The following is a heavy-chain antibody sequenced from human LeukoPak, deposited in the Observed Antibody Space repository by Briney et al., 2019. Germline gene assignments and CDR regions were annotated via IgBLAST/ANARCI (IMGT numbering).Heavy chain of an antibody. CDR1: GVSISSGSYY. V-gene: IGHV4-61*02. Sequence: SETLSLTCTASGVSISSGSYYWGWLRQPAGKGLEWIGRIYTSGSTNYNPSLKSRVTISVDTSKNQFSLKLRSVTAADTAVYYCAREQARYGGSLYYFDYWGQGTLVTVSS. CDR3: AREQARYGGSLYYFDY. D-gene: IGHD4-23*01. J-gene: IGHJ4*02. CDR2: IYTSGST.